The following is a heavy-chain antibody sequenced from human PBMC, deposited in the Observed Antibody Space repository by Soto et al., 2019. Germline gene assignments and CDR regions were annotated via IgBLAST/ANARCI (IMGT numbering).Heavy chain of an antibody. Sequence: SETRSLTCAVYGGSFSGYYWSWIRQPPGKGLEWIGEINHSGSTNYNPSLKSRVTISVDTSKNQFSLKLSSVTAADTAVYYCAFPGIAEAPDYWGQGTPDTGSS. V-gene: IGHV4-34*01. J-gene: IGHJ4*02. CDR3: AFPGIAEAPDY. CDR1: GGSFSGYY. D-gene: IGHD6-19*01. CDR2: INHSGST.